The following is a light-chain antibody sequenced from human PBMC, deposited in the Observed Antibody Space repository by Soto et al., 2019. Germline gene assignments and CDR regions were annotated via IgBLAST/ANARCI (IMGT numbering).Light chain of an antibody. CDR2: GAS. Sequence: EIVMTQSPATLSVSPGERATLSCRASQSVSSKVAWYQQKPGQAPRLLIYGASTRATGIPARFSGSGSGTESTLTISSLQSEDFAVYYCQQYNNWLWTFGQGTKVEI. CDR3: QQYNNWLWT. J-gene: IGKJ1*01. V-gene: IGKV3-15*01. CDR1: QSVSSK.